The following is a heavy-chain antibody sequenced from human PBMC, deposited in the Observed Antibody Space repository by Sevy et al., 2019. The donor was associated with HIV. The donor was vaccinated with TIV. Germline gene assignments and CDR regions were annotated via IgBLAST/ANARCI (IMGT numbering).Heavy chain of an antibody. V-gene: IGHV3-33*08. J-gene: IGHJ4*02. CDR2: IWYDGTIK. Sequence: GGSLRLSCAASGFTFSNAWMHWVRQAPGKGLEWVALIWYDGTIKYYADSVKGRFTISRDNSKDTLFLQMNSLTPEDTAVYYCARGGGYCGGDCYSIDYWGQGALVTVSS. D-gene: IGHD2-21*02. CDR1: GFTFSNAW. CDR3: ARGGGYCGGDCYSIDY.